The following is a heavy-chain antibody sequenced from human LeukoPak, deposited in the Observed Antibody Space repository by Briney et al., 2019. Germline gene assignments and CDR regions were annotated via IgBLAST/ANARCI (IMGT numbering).Heavy chain of an antibody. Sequence: ASVKVSCKASGYTFTSYYMHWVRQAPEQGLEWMGIINPSGGSTSYAQKFQGRVTMTRDTSTSTVYMELSSLRSEDTAVYYCATDQIQVVVTAFSTRTNDYWGQGTLVTVSS. CDR2: INPSGGST. V-gene: IGHV1-46*01. CDR3: ATDQIQVVVTAFSTRTNDY. J-gene: IGHJ4*02. CDR1: GYTFTSYY. D-gene: IGHD2-21*02.